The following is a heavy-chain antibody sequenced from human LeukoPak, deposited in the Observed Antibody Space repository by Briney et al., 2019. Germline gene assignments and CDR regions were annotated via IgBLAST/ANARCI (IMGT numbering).Heavy chain of an antibody. CDR2: IIPIFGTA. Sequence: SVKVSCKASGGTFSSYAISWVRQAPGQGLEWMGGIIPIFGTANYAQKFQGRVTITTDESTSTAYMELSSLRSEDTAVYYCAKDESSRIAADNYWGQGTLVTVSS. V-gene: IGHV1-69*05. D-gene: IGHD6-25*01. CDR1: GGTFSSYA. J-gene: IGHJ4*02. CDR3: AKDESSRIAADNY.